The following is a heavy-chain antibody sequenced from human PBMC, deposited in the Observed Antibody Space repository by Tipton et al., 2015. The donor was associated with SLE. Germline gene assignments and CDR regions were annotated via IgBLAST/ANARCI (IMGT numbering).Heavy chain of an antibody. J-gene: IGHJ3*01. CDR3: ARGYTPDGFEL. D-gene: IGHD5-18*01. Sequence: TLSLTCTVPGGSISTFYWTWIRQPPGKGLEWIGYIFYSDNTNYNPSLKSRVTISVDTSKNQFSLELNSVTAADTAVYYCARGYTPDGFELWGPGTMVTVSS. CDR2: IFYSDNT. CDR1: GGSISTFY. V-gene: IGHV4-59*01.